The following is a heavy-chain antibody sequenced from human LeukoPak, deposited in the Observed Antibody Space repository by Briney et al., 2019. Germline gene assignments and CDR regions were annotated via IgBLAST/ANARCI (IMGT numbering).Heavy chain of an antibody. V-gene: IGHV3-23*01. CDR1: GYTFSSYA. J-gene: IGHJ4*02. Sequence: GGSLRLSCAASGYTFSSYAMSWVRQAPGKGLEWVSTIGIGVSGGATHYADSVRGRFTISRDSSKGMVYLQMNSLRAADTAVYYCAKHRDVIAPAGQAFDYWGQGTLVTVSS. CDR3: AKHRDVIAPAGQAFDY. CDR2: IGIGVSGGAT. D-gene: IGHD6-25*01.